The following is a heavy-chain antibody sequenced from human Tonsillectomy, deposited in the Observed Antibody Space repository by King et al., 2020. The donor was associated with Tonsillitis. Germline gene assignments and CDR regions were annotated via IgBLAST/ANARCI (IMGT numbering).Heavy chain of an antibody. D-gene: IGHD3-3*02. J-gene: IGHJ4*02. Sequence: VQLVESGGGLVKPGGSLRLSCAASGFTFSNAWMSWVRQAPGKGLEGVGRFKSKTDGGTTDYAAPVKGRFTISRDDSQNTLYLQRNSLKTEDTAVYYCTTISYWGQGPLVTVSS. CDR2: FKSKTDGGTT. CDR1: GFTFSNAW. CDR3: TTISY. V-gene: IGHV3-15*01.